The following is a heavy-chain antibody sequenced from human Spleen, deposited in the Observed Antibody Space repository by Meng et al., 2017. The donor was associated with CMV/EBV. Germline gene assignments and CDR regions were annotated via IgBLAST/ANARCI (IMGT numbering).Heavy chain of an antibody. V-gene: IGHV4-59*02. CDR2: AYFTGGT. Sequence: SETLSLTCTVSRGSVSSYYWSWLRQTPGKGLEWIGYAYFTGGTNYKPSLNSRVTISIDTSKNQFSLRLNSVTAADTATYYCARDISEGTTTYYFDSWGQGILVTVSS. J-gene: IGHJ4*02. CDR3: ARDISEGTTTYYFDS. CDR1: RGSVSSYY. D-gene: IGHD4-17*01.